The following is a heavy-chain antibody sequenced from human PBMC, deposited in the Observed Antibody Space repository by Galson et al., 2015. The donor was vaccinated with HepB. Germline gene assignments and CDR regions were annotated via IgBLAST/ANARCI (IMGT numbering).Heavy chain of an antibody. CDR2: IGGYGFDT. Sequence: SLRLSCAASGFTFSSCAMTWVRQAPGKGLEWISSIGGYGFDTYYADSVKGRFTLSRDNSKNTVYLQMNSLRVDDTAVYFCAKGHPRTSIFGVVIMAWDYWGQGTLVTVSS. CDR1: GFTFSSCA. J-gene: IGHJ4*02. V-gene: IGHV3-23*01. D-gene: IGHD3-3*02. CDR3: AKGHPRTSIFGVVIMAWDY.